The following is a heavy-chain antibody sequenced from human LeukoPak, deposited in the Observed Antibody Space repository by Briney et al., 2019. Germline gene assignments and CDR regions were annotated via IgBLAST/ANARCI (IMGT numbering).Heavy chain of an antibody. CDR1: GGSVNSGGYS. V-gene: IGHV4-30-4*07. Sequence: SETLSLTCVVSGGSVNSGGYSWSWIRQPPGKGLEWIGYIYYSGSTYYNPSLKSRVTISVDTSKNQFSLKLSSVTAADTAVYYCARAGDTAMVDYWGQGTLVTVSS. CDR2: IYYSGST. J-gene: IGHJ4*02. CDR3: ARAGDTAMVDY. D-gene: IGHD5-18*01.